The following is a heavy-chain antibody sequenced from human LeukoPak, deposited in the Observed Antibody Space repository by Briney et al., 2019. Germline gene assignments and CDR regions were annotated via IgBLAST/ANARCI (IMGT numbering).Heavy chain of an antibody. CDR3: ATAYCGGDCYPNY. J-gene: IGHJ4*02. CDR1: GGSISRSSYY. Sequence: PSETLSLTCSVSGGSISRSSYYWGWIRQPPGKGLEWIGSFYYSGSTYYNPSLKSRVTISVDTSKNQFSLKLSSVTAADTAVYYCATAYCGGDCYPNYWGQGTPVIVSS. D-gene: IGHD2-21*02. V-gene: IGHV4-39*01. CDR2: FYYSGST.